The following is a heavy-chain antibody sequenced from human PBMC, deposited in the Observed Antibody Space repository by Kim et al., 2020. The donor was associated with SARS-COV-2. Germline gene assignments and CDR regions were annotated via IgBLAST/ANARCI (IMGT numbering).Heavy chain of an antibody. V-gene: IGHV4-34*01. CDR1: GGSFSGYY. J-gene: IGHJ6*02. Sequence: SETLSLTCAVYGGSFSGYYWSWIRQPPGKGLEWIGEINHSGSTNYNPSLKSRVTIAVDTSKNQFSLKLSSVTAADTAVYYCASPPPASSSFVDVWGQGTTVTVSS. CDR3: ASPPPASSSFVDV. D-gene: IGHD6-13*01. CDR2: INHSGST.